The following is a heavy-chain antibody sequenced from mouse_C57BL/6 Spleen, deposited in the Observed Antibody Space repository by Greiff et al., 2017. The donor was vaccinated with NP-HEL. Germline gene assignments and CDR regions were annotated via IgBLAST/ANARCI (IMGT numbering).Heavy chain of an antibody. CDR2: ISSGGSYT. V-gene: IGHV5-6*01. Sequence: EVKLVESGGDLVKPGGSLKLSCAASGFTFSSYGMSWVRQTPDKRLEWVATISSGGSYTYYPDSVKGRFTISRDNAKNTLYLQMSSLKSEDTAMYYCARHITTVVANDYWGQGTTLTVSS. J-gene: IGHJ2*01. CDR3: ARHITTVVANDY. CDR1: GFTFSSYG. D-gene: IGHD1-1*01.